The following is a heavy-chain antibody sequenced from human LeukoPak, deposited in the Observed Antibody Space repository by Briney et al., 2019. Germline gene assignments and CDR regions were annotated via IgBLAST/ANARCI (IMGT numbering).Heavy chain of an antibody. D-gene: IGHD6-13*01. CDR3: AKTVRGSWYCLDY. V-gene: IGHV3-23*01. CDR2: ISGSGGST. CDR1: GVSFSSFA. Sequence: GGSLRLSCAASGVSFSSFAMSWVRQAPGKGLEWVSAISGSGGSTYYADSVKGRFTISRDNSKNTLYLQMNSLRAEDTAVYYCAKTVRGSWYCLDYWGQGTLVTVSS. J-gene: IGHJ4*02.